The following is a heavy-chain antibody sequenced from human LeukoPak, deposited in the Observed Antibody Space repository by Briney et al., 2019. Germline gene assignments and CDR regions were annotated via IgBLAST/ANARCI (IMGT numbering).Heavy chain of an antibody. Sequence: GGSLSLSCAASGFTFSSYWMHWVRQAPGKGLVWVSRINSDGSSTSYADSVKGRFTISRDNAKNSLYLQMNSLRAEDTAVYYCARDMRGAYYYDSSGYSYWGQGTLVTVSS. CDR2: INSDGSST. V-gene: IGHV3-74*01. CDR3: ARDMRGAYYYDSSGYSY. D-gene: IGHD3-22*01. CDR1: GFTFSSYW. J-gene: IGHJ4*02.